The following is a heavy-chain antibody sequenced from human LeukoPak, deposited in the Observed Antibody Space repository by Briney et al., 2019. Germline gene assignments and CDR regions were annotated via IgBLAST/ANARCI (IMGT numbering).Heavy chain of an antibody. CDR1: DGSISSNSYY. CDR3: AADYSGNYHVEFDY. CDR2: ISYSGRT. J-gene: IGHJ4*02. Sequence: SETLSLTCTVSDGSISSNSYYWGWIRQPPGKGLEWIGSISYSGRTYYNPSLESRVTISVDTSKNQFSLKLSSVTAADTAVYYCAADYSGNYHVEFDYWGQGTLVTVSS. D-gene: IGHD1-26*01. V-gene: IGHV4-39*07.